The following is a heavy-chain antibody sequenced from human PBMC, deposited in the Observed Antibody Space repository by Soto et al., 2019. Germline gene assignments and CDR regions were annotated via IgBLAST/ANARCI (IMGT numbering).Heavy chain of an antibody. V-gene: IGHV4-59*01. CDR1: GDSISSYY. J-gene: IGHJ3*02. CDR3: ARGAWQWLATSAFDI. Sequence: SETLSLTCTVSGDSISSYYWSWIRQPPGKGLEWIGYIYYSGSTNYNPSPKSRVTISVDTSKILFSLKLTSVTAADTAVYYCARGAWQWLATSAFDIWGQGTMVTVSS. D-gene: IGHD6-19*01. CDR2: IYYSGST.